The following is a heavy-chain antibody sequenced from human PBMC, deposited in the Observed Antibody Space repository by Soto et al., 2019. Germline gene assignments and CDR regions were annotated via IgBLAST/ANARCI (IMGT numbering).Heavy chain of an antibody. CDR1: GGAITTYY. V-gene: IGHV4-59*01. Sequence: SETLSLTCSVSGGAITTYYWSWLRQPPGKTLEWIGYIYYSGTSNYNPSLKSRVTMSVDTSRNQFALRLTSVTAADTAVYYCAKEGGGITMIVAPTYGMDVWGQGTTVTVSS. D-gene: IGHD3-22*01. J-gene: IGHJ6*02. CDR3: AKEGGGITMIVAPTYGMDV. CDR2: IYYSGTS.